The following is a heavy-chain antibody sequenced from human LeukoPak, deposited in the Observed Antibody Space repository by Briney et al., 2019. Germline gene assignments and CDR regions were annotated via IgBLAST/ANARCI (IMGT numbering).Heavy chain of an antibody. CDR3: ASSVGSGAAAGTLYYYYMDV. CDR1: GGSISSSSYY. V-gene: IGHV4-39*07. J-gene: IGHJ6*03. CDR2: IYYSGST. D-gene: IGHD6-13*01. Sequence: PSETLSLTCTVSGGSISSSSYYWGWIRQPPGKGLEWIGSIYYSGSTYYNPSLKSRVTISVDTSKNQFSLKLSSVTAADTAVYYCASSVGSGAAAGTLYYYYMDVWGKGTTVTVSS.